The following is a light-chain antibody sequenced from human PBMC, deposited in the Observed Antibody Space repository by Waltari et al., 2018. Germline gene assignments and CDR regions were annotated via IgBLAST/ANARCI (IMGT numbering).Light chain of an antibody. CDR3: QQYDNLELT. CDR1: QDISNY. V-gene: IGKV1-33*01. J-gene: IGKJ4*01. CDR2: DAS. Sequence: DIQMTQSPSSLSASVGDRVTITCQASQDISNYLNWYQQKPGKAPKLLIYDASNLETGVPSRFSGSGSGTDFTFTISSLQPEDIATYYGQQYDNLELTFGGGTKVEIK.